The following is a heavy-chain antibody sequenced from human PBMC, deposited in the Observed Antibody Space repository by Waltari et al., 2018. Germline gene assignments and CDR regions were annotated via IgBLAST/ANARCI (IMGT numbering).Heavy chain of an antibody. D-gene: IGHD3-10*01. J-gene: IGHJ5*02. Sequence: QVQLQESGPGLVKPSETLSLICSVSGGSISTHFWGWIRQPPGKTMEWIGNIYSSGSTHYHPSLTSRVTISLDMSKNQFSLNLRSVSAADTAGYYCARASYGSGSSWFDPWGQGNLVTVSS. V-gene: IGHV4-59*11. CDR2: IYSSGST. CDR1: GGSISTHF. CDR3: ARASYGSGSSWFDP.